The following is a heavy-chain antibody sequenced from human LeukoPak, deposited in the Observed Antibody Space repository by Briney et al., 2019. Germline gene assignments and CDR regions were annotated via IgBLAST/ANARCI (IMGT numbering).Heavy chain of an antibody. D-gene: IGHD6-13*01. J-gene: IGHJ3*02. CDR1: GFTFDDYA. CDR3: AKGYSSSGGGFDI. CDR2: INWNSDSI. Sequence: PGGSLRLSCAASGFTFDDYAMHWVRQALRKGLEWVSGINWNSDSIGYAGSVKGRFTISRDNAKNSLFLQMNSLRADDMALYYCAKGYSSSGGGFDIWGQGTMVTVSS. V-gene: IGHV3-9*03.